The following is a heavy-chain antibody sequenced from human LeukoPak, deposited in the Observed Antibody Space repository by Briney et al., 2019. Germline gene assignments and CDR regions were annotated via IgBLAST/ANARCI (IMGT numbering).Heavy chain of an antibody. CDR2: IYYSGST. D-gene: IGHD6-19*01. CDR3: ARAKEAVRRYYYYYYMDV. Sequence: PSETLSLTCTVSGSSISSSSYYWGWVRQPPGKGLEWIGSIYYSGSTYYNPSLKSRVTISVDTSKNQFSLKLSSVTAADTAVYYCARAKEAVRRYYYYYYMDVWGKGTTVTVSS. CDR1: GSSISSSSYY. J-gene: IGHJ6*03. V-gene: IGHV4-39*07.